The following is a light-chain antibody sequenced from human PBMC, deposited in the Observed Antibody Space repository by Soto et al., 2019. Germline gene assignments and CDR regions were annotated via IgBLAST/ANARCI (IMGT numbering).Light chain of an antibody. CDR1: SRDVGAYVY. V-gene: IGLV2-8*01. CDR3: SSYAGNNRMV. CDR2: EVN. Sequence: QSALTQPPSASGSPGESVTMSCTGTSRDVGAYVYVSWFQQHSGKAPKLIIFEVNKRPSGVPDRFSGSRSGDTASLTVSGLQIDDEADYYCSSYAGNNRMVFGGRTKLTVL. J-gene: IGLJ2*01.